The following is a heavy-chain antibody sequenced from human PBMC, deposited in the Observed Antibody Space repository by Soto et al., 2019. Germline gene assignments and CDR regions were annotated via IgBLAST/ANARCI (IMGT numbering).Heavy chain of an antibody. CDR2: IYYSGST. V-gene: IGHV4-39*01. CDR3: ARADYDYIWGSPNWFDP. D-gene: IGHD3-16*01. CDR1: GGSISSSSYY. J-gene: IGHJ5*02. Sequence: ETLSLTCTVSGGSISSSSYYWGWIRQPPGKGLEWIGSIYYSGSTYYNPSLKSRVTISVDTSKNQFSLKLSSVTAADTAVYYCARADYDYIWGSPNWFDPWGQGTLVTVSS.